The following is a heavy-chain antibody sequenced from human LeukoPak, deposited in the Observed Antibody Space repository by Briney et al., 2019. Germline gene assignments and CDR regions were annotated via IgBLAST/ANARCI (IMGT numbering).Heavy chain of an antibody. Sequence: GGSLRLSCAASGFIFSSYWMSWVRQAPGKGLEWVANIKQDGSEKYYVDSVKGRFTISRDNAKNSLYLQMNSLRAEDTAVYYCVSHPRHDYGDYGLDYWGQGTLVTVSS. D-gene: IGHD4-17*01. J-gene: IGHJ4*02. CDR1: GFIFSSYW. CDR3: VSHPRHDYGDYGLDY. V-gene: IGHV3-7*03. CDR2: IKQDGSEK.